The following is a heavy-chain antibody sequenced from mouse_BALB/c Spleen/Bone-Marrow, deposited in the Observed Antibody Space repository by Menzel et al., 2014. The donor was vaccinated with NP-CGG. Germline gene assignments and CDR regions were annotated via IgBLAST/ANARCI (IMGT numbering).Heavy chain of an antibody. Sequence: EVNVVESGGGLVQPGGSLKLSCAASGFDFSRYWMSWVRQAQGKGLEWIGEINPDSSTINYTPSLKDKFIISRDNAKNTLYLQMSKVRSEDTALYYCARLYYYGNFDYWGQGTTLTVSS. D-gene: IGHD1-1*01. J-gene: IGHJ2*01. CDR3: ARLYYYGNFDY. CDR1: GFDFSRYW. V-gene: IGHV4-1*02. CDR2: INPDSSTI.